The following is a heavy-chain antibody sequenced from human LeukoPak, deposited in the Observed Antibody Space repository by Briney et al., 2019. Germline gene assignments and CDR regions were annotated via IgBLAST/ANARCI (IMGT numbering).Heavy chain of an antibody. J-gene: IGHJ6*01. CDR1: GFTFSIYS. D-gene: IGHD1-20*01. Sequence: PGGSLRLSCAASGFTFSIYSMNWVRQAPGKGLEWVSAISSSSSYINYADSVKGRFTISRDNAKNSLYLQTNSLRAEDTAVYYCARIIITGPPWGMDVWGKGTTVTVSS. V-gene: IGHV3-21*01. CDR2: ISSSSSYI. CDR3: ARIIITGPPWGMDV.